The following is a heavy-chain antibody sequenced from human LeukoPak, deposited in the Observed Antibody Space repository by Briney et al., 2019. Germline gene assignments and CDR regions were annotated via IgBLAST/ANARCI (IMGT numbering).Heavy chain of an antibody. J-gene: IGHJ4*02. CDR3: ARDRSGFGLPSDY. CDR2: INSDGSST. CDR1: GFTFSSYW. Sequence: GGSLRLSRAASGFTFSSYWMHWVRQAPGKGLVWVSRINSDGSSTSYADSVKGRFTISRDNAKNTLYLQMNSLRAEDTAVYYCARDRSGFGLPSDYWGQGTLVTVSS. D-gene: IGHD3-10*01. V-gene: IGHV3-74*01.